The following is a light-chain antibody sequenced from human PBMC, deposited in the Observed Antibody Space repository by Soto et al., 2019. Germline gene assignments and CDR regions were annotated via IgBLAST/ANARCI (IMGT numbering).Light chain of an antibody. V-gene: IGLV2-14*02. Sequence: QSALTQPASVSGSPGQSITISCTGTNTDVVNFDLVSWYQQHPGKAPKLMIYEGSKRPSGVSDRFSGSKSGNTASVTISGLQAEDEADYYCSSYTGSSVLFGGGTKLTVL. CDR1: NTDVVNFDL. CDR2: EGS. CDR3: SSYTGSSVL. J-gene: IGLJ2*01.